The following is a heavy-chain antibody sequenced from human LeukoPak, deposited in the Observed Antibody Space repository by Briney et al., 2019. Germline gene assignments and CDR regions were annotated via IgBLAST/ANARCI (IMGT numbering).Heavy chain of an antibody. CDR3: ARSSVGATLGKFDY. CDR2: INPNSGGT. V-gene: IGHV1-2*02. D-gene: IGHD1-26*01. J-gene: IGHJ4*02. CDR1: GYTFTGYY. Sequence: ASVKVSCKASGYTFTGYYMHWVRQAPGHGLEWMGWINPNSGGTNYAQKFQGRVTMTRDTSISTAYMELSRLRSDDTAVYYCARSSVGATLGKFDYWGQGTLVTVSS.